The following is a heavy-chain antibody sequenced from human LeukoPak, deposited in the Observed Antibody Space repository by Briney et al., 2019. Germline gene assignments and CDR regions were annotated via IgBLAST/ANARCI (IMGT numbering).Heavy chain of an antibody. CDR3: ARAGYGDSDFDY. D-gene: IGHD4-17*01. V-gene: IGHV4-59*08. Sequence: SETLSLTCTVSGGSISSYYWSWIRQPPGKGLEWIGYIYYSGSTNYKPSLKSRVTISVDTSKNQFSLKLSSVTAADTAVYYCARAGYGDSDFDYWGQGTLVTVSS. J-gene: IGHJ4*02. CDR2: IYYSGST. CDR1: GGSISSYY.